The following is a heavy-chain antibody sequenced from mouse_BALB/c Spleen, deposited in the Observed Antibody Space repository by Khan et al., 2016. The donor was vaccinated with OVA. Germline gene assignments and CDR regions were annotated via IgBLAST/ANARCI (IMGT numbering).Heavy chain of an antibody. CDR3: ARGASYWYFDV. J-gene: IGHJ1*01. CDR2: INTYTGEP. V-gene: IGHV9-1*02. CDR1: AYTFTNYG. Sequence: QIQLVQSGPELKKPGETVKISCKASAYTFTNYGMNLVKQAPGKGLKWMGWINTYTGEPTYTDDFKGRFAFSLETSASTAYLQINNLKNEDMATYFCARGASYWYFDVWGAGTTVTVSS.